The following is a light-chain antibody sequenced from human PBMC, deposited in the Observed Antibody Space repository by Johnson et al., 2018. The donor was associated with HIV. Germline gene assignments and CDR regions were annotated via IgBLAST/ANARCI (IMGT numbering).Light chain of an antibody. CDR1: SSNIGNNY. V-gene: IGLV1-51*01. CDR2: DNN. Sequence: QSVLTQPPSVSADPGQKVTISCSGSSSNIGNNYVSWYQQLPGRAPKLLIYDNNKRPSGITDRFSGSKSGTSATLGITGLQPGDEADYYCGTWDSSLTTYVFGTGTKVTVL. J-gene: IGLJ1*01. CDR3: GTWDSSLTTYV.